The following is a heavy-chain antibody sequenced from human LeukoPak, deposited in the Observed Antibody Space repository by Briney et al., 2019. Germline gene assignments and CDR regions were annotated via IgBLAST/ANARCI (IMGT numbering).Heavy chain of an antibody. D-gene: IGHD6-13*01. J-gene: IGHJ4*02. CDR2: ISAYNGNT. Sequence: ASVKVSCKASGYTFTSYGISWVRQAPGQGLERMGGISAYNGNTNYAHNLQGRVTITTDTSTSTAYMELRSLRSDDTAVYYCARDQPRIAAAGTVCDYWGQGTLVTVSS. CDR3: ARDQPRIAAAGTVCDY. V-gene: IGHV1-18*01. CDR1: GYTFTSYG.